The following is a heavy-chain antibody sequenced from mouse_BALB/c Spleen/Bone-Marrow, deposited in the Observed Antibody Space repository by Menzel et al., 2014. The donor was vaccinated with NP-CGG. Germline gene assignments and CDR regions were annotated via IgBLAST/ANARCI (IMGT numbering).Heavy chain of an antibody. CDR3: ARNYDYDGGYYAMDY. V-gene: IGHV1-7*01. Sequence: VQLQQSGAELAKPGASVKMSCKASGYNFISYWMHWVNQRPGQGLEWIGYINPSTGYTEYNQKFKDKATLTADKSSSKAYMQLSSLTSEDSAVYYCARNYDYDGGYYAMDYWGQGTSVTVSS. CDR2: INPSTGYT. D-gene: IGHD2-4*01. CDR1: GYNFISYW. J-gene: IGHJ4*01.